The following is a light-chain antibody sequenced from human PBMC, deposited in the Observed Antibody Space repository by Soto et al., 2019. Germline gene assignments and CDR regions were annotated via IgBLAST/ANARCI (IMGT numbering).Light chain of an antibody. V-gene: IGKV1D-12*01. CDR2: AEP. CDR3: EQADTFPIS. J-gene: IGKJ5*01. CDR1: QGISRS. Sequence: VQRTQAPPSVCAAVGDGGTISCQASQGISRSLAWYQQEPGKAPKLLIYAEPSLQSGDPSRFSGSGFGTGLTLTISSLQPEDAAIYYCEQADTFPISFGLGTRLKIK.